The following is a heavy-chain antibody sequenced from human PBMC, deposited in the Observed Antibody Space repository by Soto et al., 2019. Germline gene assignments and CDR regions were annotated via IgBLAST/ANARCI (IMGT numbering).Heavy chain of an antibody. CDR1: GFPFSDYY. Sequence: KAGGSLRLSCAASGFPFSDYYISWIRQAPGKGLECISYISTSGRTIYYADSVKGRFTISRDNAKNSLYLQMNSLRAEDTAVYYCASVHFWSMDVWGQGTTVTVSS. J-gene: IGHJ6*02. CDR3: ASVHFWSMDV. D-gene: IGHD3-3*02. V-gene: IGHV3-11*01. CDR2: ISTSGRTI.